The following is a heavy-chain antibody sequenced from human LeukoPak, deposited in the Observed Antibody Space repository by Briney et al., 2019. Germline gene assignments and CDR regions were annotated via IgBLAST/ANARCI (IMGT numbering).Heavy chain of an antibody. J-gene: IGHJ6*02. V-gene: IGHV3-7*04. CDR1: GFTFSSYW. D-gene: IGHD4-17*01. Sequence: GGSLRLSCAASGFTFSSYWMSWVRQAPGKGLEWVANIKYDGGEKYYVDSVPGRFTISRDNAKTSLYLQMNSLRAEDTAVYYCARGLYGDYYYYGMDVWAKGPRSPSP. CDR2: IKYDGGEK. CDR3: ARGLYGDYYYYGMDV.